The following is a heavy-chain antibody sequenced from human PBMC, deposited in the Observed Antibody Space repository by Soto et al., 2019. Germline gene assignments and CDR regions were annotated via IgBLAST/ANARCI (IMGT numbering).Heavy chain of an antibody. CDR3: ARGSRYYYDSSGYFTFDY. D-gene: IGHD3-22*01. CDR1: GGSFSGYY. Sequence: QVQLQQWGAGLLKPSETLSLTCAVYGGSFSGYYWSWIRQPPGKGLEWIGEINHSGSTNYNPSLKSRVTMSVDTSKNQFSLKLSSVTAADTAVYYCARGSRYYYDSSGYFTFDYWGQGTLVTVSS. J-gene: IGHJ4*02. CDR2: INHSGST. V-gene: IGHV4-34*01.